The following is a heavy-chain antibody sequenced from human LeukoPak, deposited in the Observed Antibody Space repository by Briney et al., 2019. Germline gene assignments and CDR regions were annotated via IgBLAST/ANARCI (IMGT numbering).Heavy chain of an antibody. CDR3: ARDLGIAAAGTLSDY. D-gene: IGHD6-13*01. CDR1: GYTFTGYY. V-gene: IGHV1-2*02. J-gene: IGHJ4*02. Sequence: ASVKVSCKASGYTFTGYYMHWVRQAPGQGLEWVGWINPNSGGTNYAQKFQGRVTMTRDTSISTAYMELSRLRSDDTAVYYCARDLGIAAAGTLSDYWGQGTLVTVSS. CDR2: INPNSGGT.